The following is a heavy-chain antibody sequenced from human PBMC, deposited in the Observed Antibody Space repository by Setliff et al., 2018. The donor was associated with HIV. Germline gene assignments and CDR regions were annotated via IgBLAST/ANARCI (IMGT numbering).Heavy chain of an antibody. Sequence: SETLSLTCAVSGGSVSSDNWWTWVRQAPGKGLEWIGEIYHSEYTNYNPSLKSRVSMSVDKSKNQFSVKLTSVTAADTAVYYCARGHCSGTNCYGVDYYGMDVWGQGTTVTVSS. CDR2: IYHSEYT. CDR3: ARGHCSGTNCYGVDYYGMDV. V-gene: IGHV4-4*02. D-gene: IGHD2-2*01. CDR1: GGSVSSDNW. J-gene: IGHJ6*02.